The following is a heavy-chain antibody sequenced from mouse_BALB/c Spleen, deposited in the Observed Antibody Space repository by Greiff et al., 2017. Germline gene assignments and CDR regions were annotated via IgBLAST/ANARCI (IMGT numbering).Heavy chain of an antibody. CDR1: GYTFSSYW. Sequence: QVQLKQSGAELMKPGASVKISCKATGYTFSSYWIEWVKQRPGHGLEWIGEILPGSGSTNYNEKFKGKATFTADTSSNTAYMQLSSLTSEDSAVYYCARGTTVVEFDYWGQGTTLTVSS. V-gene: IGHV1-9*01. CDR3: ARGTTVVEFDY. J-gene: IGHJ2*01. CDR2: ILPGSGST. D-gene: IGHD1-1*01.